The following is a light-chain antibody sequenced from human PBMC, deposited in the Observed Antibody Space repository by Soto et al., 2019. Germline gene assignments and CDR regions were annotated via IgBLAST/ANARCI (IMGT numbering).Light chain of an antibody. CDR1: QTISSW. Sequence: DIQMTQSPSTLSGSVGDRVTITCRASQTISSWLAWYQQKPGKAPKLLIYKASTLKSGVQSRFSGSGSGTEFTITISSLQQYDFATYSCQHYNSYSEAFGQGTKVELK. J-gene: IGKJ1*01. V-gene: IGKV1-5*03. CDR2: KAS. CDR3: QHYNSYSEA.